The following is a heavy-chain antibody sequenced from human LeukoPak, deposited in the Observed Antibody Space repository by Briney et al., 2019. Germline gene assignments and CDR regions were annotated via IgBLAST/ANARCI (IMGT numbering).Heavy chain of an antibody. CDR3: AKDSGYSYGPFDY. V-gene: IGHV3-23*01. Sequence: SGGSLRLSCAASGFTFSSYAMNWVRQAPGKGLEWVSGISGSGGSTYYANSVKGRFTISRDKSKNTLYLQMNSLRAEDTAVYYFAKDSGYSYGPFDYWGQGTLVTVSS. J-gene: IGHJ4*02. CDR1: GFTFSSYA. D-gene: IGHD5-18*01. CDR2: ISGSGGST.